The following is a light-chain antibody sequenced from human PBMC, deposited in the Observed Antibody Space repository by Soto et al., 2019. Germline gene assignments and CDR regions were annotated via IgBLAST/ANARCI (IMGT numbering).Light chain of an antibody. CDR2: EVS. Sequence: QSALTQPASVSGSPGQSITISCTGTSSDVGGYNYVSWYQQNPGKAPKLMIYEVSNRPSGVSNRFSGSKSGNTASLTISGLQAEHEADYYCTSYRSTSTRYVFGTGTKVTVL. V-gene: IGLV2-14*01. J-gene: IGLJ1*01. CDR3: TSYRSTSTRYV. CDR1: SSDVGGYNY.